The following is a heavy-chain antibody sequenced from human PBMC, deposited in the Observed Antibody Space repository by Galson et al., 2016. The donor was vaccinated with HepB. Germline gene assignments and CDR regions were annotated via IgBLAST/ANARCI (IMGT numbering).Heavy chain of an antibody. CDR2: ISPSQGNT. J-gene: IGHJ4*02. Sequence: SVKVSCKASGYIFANYGITWVREALGQGLEWMGWISPSQGNTKYAQTFQDRVTMTTDTSTSTAYMELRSLQFDDTAIYYCSRGPDPASYWGQGTLVTVSS. D-gene: IGHD1-14*01. CDR3: SRGPDPASY. V-gene: IGHV1-18*01. CDR1: GYIFANYG.